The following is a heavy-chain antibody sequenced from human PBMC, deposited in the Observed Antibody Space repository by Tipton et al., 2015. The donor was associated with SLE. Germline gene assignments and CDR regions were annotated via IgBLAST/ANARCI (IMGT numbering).Heavy chain of an antibody. Sequence: SLRLSCEASGFKFEDYGMSWVRQAPGKGLVWVSQISVDGSGTTYADSVKGRFTLSRDNANNAVYLQMNSLRAEDTAVYYCVRGGFGSGLDCWGQGTLVTVSP. V-gene: IGHV3-74*01. J-gene: IGHJ4*02. CDR2: ISVDGSGT. D-gene: IGHD3-10*01. CDR1: GFKFEDYG. CDR3: VRGGFGSGLDC.